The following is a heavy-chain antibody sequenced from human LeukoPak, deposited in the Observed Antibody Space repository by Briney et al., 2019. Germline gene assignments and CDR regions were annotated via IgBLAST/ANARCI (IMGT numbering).Heavy chain of an antibody. CDR1: GGTFSSYT. CDR2: ISPILGIA. CDR3: ARGHGSGSYYYFDY. J-gene: IGHJ4*02. Sequence: GASVKVSCKASGGTFSSYTISWVRQAPGQGLEWMGRISPILGIANYAQKFQGRVTITADKFTSTAYMELSSLRSEDTAVYYCARGHGSGSYYYFDYWGQGTLVTVSS. V-gene: IGHV1-69*02. D-gene: IGHD3-10*01.